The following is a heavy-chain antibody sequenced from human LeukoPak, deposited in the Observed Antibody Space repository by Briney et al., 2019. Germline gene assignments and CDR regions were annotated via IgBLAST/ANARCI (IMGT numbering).Heavy chain of an antibody. V-gene: IGHV4-59*08. CDR1: GGSISSYY. Sequence: SETLSLTCTVSGGSISSYYWSWIRQAPGKGLEWIGYIYSSGSTNYNPSLKSRVTISVDTSKKQFSLKLSSVTAADTAVYYCARSECSGGSCSFNYWGQGTLVTVPS. CDR3: ARSECSGGSCSFNY. J-gene: IGHJ4*02. CDR2: IYSSGST. D-gene: IGHD2-15*01.